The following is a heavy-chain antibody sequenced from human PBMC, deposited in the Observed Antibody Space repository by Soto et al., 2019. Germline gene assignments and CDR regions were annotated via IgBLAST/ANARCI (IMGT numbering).Heavy chain of an antibody. J-gene: IGHJ5*02. CDR3: ARQGGSSSYNWFDP. Sequence: SETLSLTGTVSGGSISSYYWSWIRQPPGKGLEWIGYIYYSGSTNYNPSLTSPVTISVDTSKNQFSLMLGSVTAADTAVYYCARQGGSSSYNWFDPWGQGTLVTVSS. D-gene: IGHD6-6*01. V-gene: IGHV4-59*08. CDR2: IYYSGST. CDR1: GGSISSYY.